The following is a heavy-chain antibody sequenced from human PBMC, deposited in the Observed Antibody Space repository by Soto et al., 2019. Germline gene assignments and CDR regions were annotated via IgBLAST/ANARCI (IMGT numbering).Heavy chain of an antibody. J-gene: IGHJ6*02. D-gene: IGHD5-12*01. CDR1: GYTFTSYG. CDR3: ARERAKNYYYYGMDV. CDR2: IIPIFGTA. V-gene: IGHV1-69*13. Sequence: ASVKVSCKASGYTFTSYGISWVRQAPGQGLEWMGGIIPIFGTANYAQKFQGRVTITADESTSTAYMELSSLRSEDTAVYYCARERAKNYYYYGMDVWGQGTTVTVSS.